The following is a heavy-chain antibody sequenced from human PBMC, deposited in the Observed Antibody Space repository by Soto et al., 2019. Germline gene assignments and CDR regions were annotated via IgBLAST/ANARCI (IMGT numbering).Heavy chain of an antibody. CDR3: AASISIFGVVPF. V-gene: IGHV4-61*01. CDR2: VYYSGST. Sequence: PSETLSLTCNVSGGSVSRVSYYWGWIRQSPGKGLEWIGYVYYSGSTNYNPSLKSRVTISVDTSKNQFSLKLRSVTAADTAVYYCAASISIFGVVPFWGQGTLVTVSS. D-gene: IGHD3-3*01. J-gene: IGHJ4*02. CDR1: GGSVSRVSYY.